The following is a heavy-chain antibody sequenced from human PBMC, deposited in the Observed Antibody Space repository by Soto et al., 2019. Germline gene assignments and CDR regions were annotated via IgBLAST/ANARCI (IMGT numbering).Heavy chain of an antibody. CDR3: AGDASGWSVY. D-gene: IGHD6-19*01. CDR1: GFSFSDYW. V-gene: IGHV3-7*04. Sequence: EVQLVESGGGLVQPGGSLRISCAASGFSFSDYWMSWVRQAPGKGLEWVANMNRDGSEKFYVDSVRGRVTISRDNAKESLYLQMNSLRDEDTSVYYCAGDASGWSVYWGQGTLVTVSS. J-gene: IGHJ4*02. CDR2: MNRDGSEK.